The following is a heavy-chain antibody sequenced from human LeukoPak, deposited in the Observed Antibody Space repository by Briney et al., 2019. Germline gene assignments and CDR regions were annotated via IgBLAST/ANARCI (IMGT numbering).Heavy chain of an antibody. J-gene: IGHJ4*02. Sequence: GGSLRLSCAASGFTFSGYSMNWVRQAPGKGLEWVSSISSSSSYIYYADSVKGRFTISRDTAKNSLFLQMNSLRAEDTAVYYCARDGSGRVPEMSAPDYWGQGTLVTVSS. CDR1: GFTFSGYS. CDR3: ARDGSGRVPEMSAPDY. V-gene: IGHV3-21*01. D-gene: IGHD3-10*01. CDR2: ISSSSSYI.